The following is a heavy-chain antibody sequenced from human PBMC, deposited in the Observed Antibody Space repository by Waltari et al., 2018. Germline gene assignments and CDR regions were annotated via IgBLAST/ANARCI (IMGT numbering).Heavy chain of an antibody. CDR2: IYTSGRT. CDR1: GGSISSYY. Sequence: QVQLQESGPGLVKPSETLSLTCTVSGGSISSYYWSWIRQPAGKGLEWIGRIYTSGRTNYNPSLKSRITMSVDTSKNQFSLKLSSVTAADTAVYYCARGDVVVPAATWYFDLWGRGTLVTVSS. J-gene: IGHJ2*01. V-gene: IGHV4-4*07. D-gene: IGHD2-2*01. CDR3: ARGDVVVPAATWYFDL.